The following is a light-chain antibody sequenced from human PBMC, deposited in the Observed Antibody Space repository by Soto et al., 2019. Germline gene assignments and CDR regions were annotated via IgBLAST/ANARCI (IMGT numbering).Light chain of an antibody. J-gene: IGKJ3*01. Sequence: IQMTQSPSSLSASVGDRITITCRASQGIRNSLAWYQQIPGKVPKLLIYAASTLQSGVPSRFIGSGSGTDFTLTINSLQHEDVATYYCQNYGGAPFTFGPGTKVDVK. CDR1: QGIRNS. CDR3: QNYGGAPFT. V-gene: IGKV1-27*01. CDR2: AAS.